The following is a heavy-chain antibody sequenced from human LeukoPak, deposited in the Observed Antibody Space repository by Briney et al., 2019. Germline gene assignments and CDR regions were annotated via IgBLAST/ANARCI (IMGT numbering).Heavy chain of an antibody. Sequence: GGSLRLSCAASGFTFSSYSMNWVRQAPGKGLEWVSFISSSSTYIYYADSVKGRFTLSRDTAKNSLYLHKSRPRDDDTAVYYSAGDRVVSGRFGEVASWGQGTLVTVSS. CDR3: AGDRVVSGRFGEVAS. CDR1: GFTFSSYS. CDR2: ISSSSTYI. J-gene: IGHJ5*01. V-gene: IGHV3-21*01. D-gene: IGHD3-10*01.